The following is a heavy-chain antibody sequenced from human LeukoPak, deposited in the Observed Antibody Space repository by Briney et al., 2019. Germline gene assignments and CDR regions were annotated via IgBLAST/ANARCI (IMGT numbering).Heavy chain of an antibody. CDR1: GFTFSSYA. CDR2: VSYLGNDK. D-gene: IGHD6-25*01. Sequence: GGSLRLSCAASGFTFSSYAMSWVRQAPGKGLEWVAVVSYLGNDKFYADSVKGRFTISKDNSNNTVYLEINSLRSEDTAVYYCARPLERRLIHYFDFWGPGTLVTVSS. V-gene: IGHV3-30-3*01. CDR3: ARPLERRLIHYFDF. J-gene: IGHJ4*02.